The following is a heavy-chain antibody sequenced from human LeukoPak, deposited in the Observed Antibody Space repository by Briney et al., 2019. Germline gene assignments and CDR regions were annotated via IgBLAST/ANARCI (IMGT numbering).Heavy chain of an antibody. J-gene: IGHJ6*03. CDR1: GFTFSSYS. D-gene: IGHD6-6*01. CDR2: ISTSGSYI. Sequence: GGSLRLSCAASGFTFSSYSMNWVRQAPGKGLEWVSSISTSGSYIYYADSMKGRFTLSRDNTKNSLYLQMNSLRDEDTAVYYCARGGYSSSSYFYYYMDVWGKGTTVTVSS. V-gene: IGHV3-21*06. CDR3: ARGGYSSSSYFYYYMDV.